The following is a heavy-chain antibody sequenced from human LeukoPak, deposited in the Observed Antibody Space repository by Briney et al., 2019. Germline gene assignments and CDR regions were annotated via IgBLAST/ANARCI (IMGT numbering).Heavy chain of an antibody. CDR2: IWYDGSNK. D-gene: IGHD3-22*01. CDR1: GFTFSSYG. Sequence: GRSLRLSCAASGFTFSSYGMHWVRQAPGKGLEWVAVIWYDGSNKYYADSVEGRFTISRDNSKNTLYLQMNSLRAEDTAVYYCARDYDSSGYYSRGSGYWGQGTLVTVSS. J-gene: IGHJ4*02. CDR3: ARDYDSSGYYSRGSGY. V-gene: IGHV3-33*01.